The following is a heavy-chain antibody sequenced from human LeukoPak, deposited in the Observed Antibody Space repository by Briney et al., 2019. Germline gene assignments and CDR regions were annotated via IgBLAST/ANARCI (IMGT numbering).Heavy chain of an antibody. Sequence: PGGSLRLSCAASGFTFSSYAMHWVRQAPGKGLEWVAVISYDGSNKYYADSVKGRFTISRDNSKNTLYLQMNSLRAEDTAVYYCARELRPRYYFDYWGQGTLVTVSS. V-gene: IGHV3-30-3*01. CDR1: GFTFSSYA. CDR2: ISYDGSNK. J-gene: IGHJ4*02. CDR3: ARELRPRYYFDY.